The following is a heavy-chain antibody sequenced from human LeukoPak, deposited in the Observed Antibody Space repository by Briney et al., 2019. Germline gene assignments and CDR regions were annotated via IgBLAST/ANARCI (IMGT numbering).Heavy chain of an antibody. Sequence: GGSLRLSCAASGFTFSSHWMSWVRQAPGKGLEWVANIKQDGSDKYYVDSVKGRFTISRDNAKNSLYLQMNGLRVEDTAVYYCARCYSGYDLGEYWGQGTLVTVSS. CDR1: GFTFSSHW. CDR2: IKQDGSDK. V-gene: IGHV3-7*01. CDR3: ARCYSGYDLGEY. D-gene: IGHD5-12*01. J-gene: IGHJ4*02.